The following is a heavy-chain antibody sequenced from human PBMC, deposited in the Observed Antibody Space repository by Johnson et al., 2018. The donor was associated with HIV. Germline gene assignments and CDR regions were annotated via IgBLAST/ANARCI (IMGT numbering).Heavy chain of an antibody. CDR1: GFTVSTFY. J-gene: IGHJ3*01. CDR2: IDSGGGT. V-gene: IGHV3-66*01. CDR3: ARGCRDGYTCDAFDV. Sequence: VQLVESGGGLVQPGGSLRLSCAGSGFTVSTFYMTWVRQGPGKGLEWVSVIDSGGGTKYADSVTGRFTISRDDSKNTLYLQMNSLGGEDTAVYFCARGCRDGYTCDAFDVWGQGTRVTVSS. D-gene: IGHD5-24*01.